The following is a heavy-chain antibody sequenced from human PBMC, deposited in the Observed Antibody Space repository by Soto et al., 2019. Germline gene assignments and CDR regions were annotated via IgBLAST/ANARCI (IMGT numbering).Heavy chain of an antibody. J-gene: IGHJ6*02. D-gene: IGHD3-3*01. V-gene: IGHV3-11*01. CDR2: ISGTGDTT. Sequence: GGALRLSCEASGFFFSDYYMSWIRQAPGKGLETLCYISGTGDTTSYADSVKGRFTIARDNAKNSLFLHLNSLSAGATAVYYWAVGGGQIYYSGMDVWGQGTRVTVSS. CDR1: GFFFSDYY. CDR3: AVGGGQIYYSGMDV.